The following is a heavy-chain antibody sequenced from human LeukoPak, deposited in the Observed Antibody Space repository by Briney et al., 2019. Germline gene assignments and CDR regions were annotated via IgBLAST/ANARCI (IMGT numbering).Heavy chain of an antibody. CDR1: GYTFTSYY. CDR3: ARDRYSISSLYDF. CDR2: INPSGGST. Sequence: ASVKVSCKASGYTFTSYYIHWVRQAPGQGLEWMAIINPSGGSTTYAQKFQGRVTITRDTPTSTVYMVLSSLRSEDTAVYYCARDRYSISSLYDFWGQGTLVTVSS. D-gene: IGHD6-6*01. V-gene: IGHV1-46*01. J-gene: IGHJ4*02.